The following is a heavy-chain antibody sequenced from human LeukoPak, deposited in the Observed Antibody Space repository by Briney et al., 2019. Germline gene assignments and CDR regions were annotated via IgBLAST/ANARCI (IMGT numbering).Heavy chain of an antibody. CDR3: ASVVPAASMAFDP. J-gene: IGHJ5*02. D-gene: IGHD2-2*01. V-gene: IGHV4-28*01. CDR1: GYSISSSNW. CDR2: IYYSGST. Sequence: SETLSLTCAVSGYSISSSNWWGWIRQPPGKGLEWIGYIYYSGSTYYNPSLKSRVTMSVDTSKNQFSLRLSSVTAVDTAVYYCASVVPAASMAFDPWGQGTLVTVSS.